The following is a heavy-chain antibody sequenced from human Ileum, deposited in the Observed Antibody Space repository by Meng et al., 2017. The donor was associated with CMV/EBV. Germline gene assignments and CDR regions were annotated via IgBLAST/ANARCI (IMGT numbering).Heavy chain of an antibody. V-gene: IGHV3-74*01. D-gene: IGHD2-8*01. CDR3: ATEYYNFLN. CDR1: GFTFSNYW. J-gene: IGHJ4*01. CDR2: LNNDGSNK. Sequence: GESLKISCAASGFTFSNYWMHWVRQAPGKGLVWVSHLNNDGSNKNYAESVRGRFTISRDNAKNTLYLQMNSLRVEDTAVYYCATEYYNFLNWGQGTLVTVSS.